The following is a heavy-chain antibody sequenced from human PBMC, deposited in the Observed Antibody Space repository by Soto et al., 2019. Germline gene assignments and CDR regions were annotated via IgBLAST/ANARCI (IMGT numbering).Heavy chain of an antibody. V-gene: IGHV3-33*01. CDR3: ASLVDP. J-gene: IGHJ5*02. CDR1: GFTFSSYG. Sequence: QVQLVESGGGVVQPGRSLRLSCAASGFTFSSYGMHWVRQAPGKGLEWVAVIWYDGINKYYAGSVKGRFTISRDNSKNTLYLQMNSLRAEDTAVYYCASLVDPWGQGTLVTVSS. CDR2: IWYDGINK.